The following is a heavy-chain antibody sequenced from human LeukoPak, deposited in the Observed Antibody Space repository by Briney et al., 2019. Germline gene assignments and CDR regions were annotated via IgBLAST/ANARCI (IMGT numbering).Heavy chain of an antibody. V-gene: IGHV1-69*04. J-gene: IGHJ6*02. CDR1: GGTFSSYA. CDR3: ARGIGYSYSYGMDV. CDR2: IIPILGIA. Sequence: SVKVSCRASGGTFSSYAISWVRQAPGQGLEWMGRIIPILGIANYAQKFQGRVTITADKSTSTAYMELSSLRSEDTAVYYCARGIGYSYSYGMDVWGQGTTVTVSS. D-gene: IGHD5-18*01.